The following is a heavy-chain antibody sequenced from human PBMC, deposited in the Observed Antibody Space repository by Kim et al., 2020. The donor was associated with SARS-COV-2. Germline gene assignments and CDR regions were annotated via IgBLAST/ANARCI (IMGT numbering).Heavy chain of an antibody. CDR3: AREEQQLVSPNYYYYYGMDV. CDR1: GGSISSSNW. Sequence: SETLSLTCAVSGGSISSSNWWSWVRQPPRKGLEWIGEIYHSGSTNYNPSLKSRVTISVDKSKNQFSLKLSSVTAADTAVYYCAREEQQLVSPNYYYYYGMDVWGQGTTVTVSS. CDR2: IYHSGST. V-gene: IGHV4-4*02. D-gene: IGHD6-13*01. J-gene: IGHJ6*02.